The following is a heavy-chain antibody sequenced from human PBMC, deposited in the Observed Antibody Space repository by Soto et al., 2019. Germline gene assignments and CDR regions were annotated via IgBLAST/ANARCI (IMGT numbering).Heavy chain of an antibody. J-gene: IGHJ6*02. D-gene: IGHD4-17*01. Sequence: ASVKVSCKASGYTFTSYAMHWVRQAPGQRLEWMGWINAGNGNTKYSQKFQGRVTITRDTSASTAYMELSSLRSEDTAVYYCARSMTTVTTSYYYGMDVWGQGTTVTVS. CDR2: INAGNGNT. CDR1: GYTFTSYA. V-gene: IGHV1-3*01. CDR3: ARSMTTVTTSYYYGMDV.